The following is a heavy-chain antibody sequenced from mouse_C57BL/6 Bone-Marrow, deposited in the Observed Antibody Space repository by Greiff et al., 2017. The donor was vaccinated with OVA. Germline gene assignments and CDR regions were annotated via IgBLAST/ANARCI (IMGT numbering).Heavy chain of an antibody. V-gene: IGHV1-15*01. CDR3: TRKTARWFAY. CDR1: GYTFTDYE. Sequence: VQLQHSGAELVRPGASVTLSCKASGYTFTDYEMHWVKQTPVHGLEWIGAIDPETGGTAYNQKFKGKAILTADKSSSTAYMGLRSLTSEDSAVYYCTRKTARWFAYWGQGALVTVSA. D-gene: IGHD3-2*01. CDR2: IDPETGGT. J-gene: IGHJ3*01.